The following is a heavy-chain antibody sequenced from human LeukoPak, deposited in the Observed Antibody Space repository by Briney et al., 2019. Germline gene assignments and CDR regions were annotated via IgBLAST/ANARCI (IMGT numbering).Heavy chain of an antibody. Sequence: QPGGSLRLSCAASGFTFSDYWMHWVRQVPGKGLVWVSRIKGDGSETNYADSVKGRFTISRDNAKNTLFLQMNSLRAEDTAVYYCAKDQGFTRPYGMDVWGQGTTVTVSS. V-gene: IGHV3-74*01. CDR1: GFTFSDYW. J-gene: IGHJ6*02. CDR3: AKDQGFTRPYGMDV. CDR2: IKGDGSET.